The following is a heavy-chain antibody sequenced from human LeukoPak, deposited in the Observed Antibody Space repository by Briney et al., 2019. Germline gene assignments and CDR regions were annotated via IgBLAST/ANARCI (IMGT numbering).Heavy chain of an antibody. V-gene: IGHV3-7*01. D-gene: IGHD3-10*01. J-gene: IGHJ4*02. Sequence: GGYLRLSCAASGFTFSSYWMSWDRQAPGKGLEWVANIKQDGSEKYYVDSVKGRFTISRDNLKNSLYLQMNSLRAEDTAVYYCARDSEGINWGPGNLLTVSS. CDR1: GFTFSSYW. CDR3: ARDSEGIN. CDR2: IKQDGSEK.